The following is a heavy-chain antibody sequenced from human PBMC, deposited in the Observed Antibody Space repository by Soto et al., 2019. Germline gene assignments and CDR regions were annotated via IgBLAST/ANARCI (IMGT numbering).Heavy chain of an antibody. CDR1: GYTFTSYT. Sequence: QGQLVQSGAEVKKPGASVKVSCKAFGYTFTSYTMHWVRQAPGQRPEWMGWINIAKGNTQYSQKLQGRVTFTRDTSASTAYMELSTLRSEDTAVYYCARSSGSFYTLGHWGQGTLVTVSS. V-gene: IGHV1-3*04. J-gene: IGHJ4*02. D-gene: IGHD3-10*01. CDR3: ARSSGSFYTLGH. CDR2: INIAKGNT.